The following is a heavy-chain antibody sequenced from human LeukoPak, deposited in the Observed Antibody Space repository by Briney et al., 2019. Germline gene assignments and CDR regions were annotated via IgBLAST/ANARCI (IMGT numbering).Heavy chain of an antibody. CDR1: GGSISSYY. Sequence: SETLSLTCTVSGGSISSYYWSWIRQPPEKGLEWIGHIFSTGSTTYSPSLKSRVIMSVDTSKNQFSLKVTSVTAADTAMYYCARHRSDGSYPLDSWGQGALVTVSS. D-gene: IGHD5-24*01. V-gene: IGHV4-59*08. CDR3: ARHRSDGSYPLDS. J-gene: IGHJ4*02. CDR2: IFSTGST.